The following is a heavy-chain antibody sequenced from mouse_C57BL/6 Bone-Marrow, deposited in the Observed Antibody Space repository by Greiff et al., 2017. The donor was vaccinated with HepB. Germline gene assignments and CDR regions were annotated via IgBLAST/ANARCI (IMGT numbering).Heavy chain of an antibody. Sequence: EVQLQQSGPVLVKPGASVKMSCKASGYTFTDYYMNWVKQSHGKSLEWIGVINPYNGGTSYNQKLKGKATLTVYKSSSTAYMELNSLTSEDSAVYYCAREGSTMVTPYWYFDVWGTGTTVTVSS. CDR2: INPYNGGT. V-gene: IGHV1-19*01. CDR3: AREGSTMVTPYWYFDV. J-gene: IGHJ1*03. D-gene: IGHD2-1*01. CDR1: GYTFTDYY.